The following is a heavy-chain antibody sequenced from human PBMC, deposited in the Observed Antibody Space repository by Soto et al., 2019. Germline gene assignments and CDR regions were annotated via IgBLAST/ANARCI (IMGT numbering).Heavy chain of an antibody. J-gene: IGHJ3*02. CDR3: ARHSSGWYGLNWAFDI. V-gene: IGHV1-69*12. Sequence: QVQLVQSGAEVKKPGSSVKVSCKASGGTFSSYAISWVRQAPGQGLEWMGGIIPIFGTANYAQKFQGRVTITADESPSTAYMELSSLRSEDTAVYYCARHSSGWYGLNWAFDIWGQGTMVTVSS. D-gene: IGHD6-19*01. CDR1: GGTFSSYA. CDR2: IIPIFGTA.